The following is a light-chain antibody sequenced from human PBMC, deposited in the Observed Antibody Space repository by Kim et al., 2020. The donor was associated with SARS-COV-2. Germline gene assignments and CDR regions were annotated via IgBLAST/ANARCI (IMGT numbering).Light chain of an antibody. V-gene: IGLV6-57*04. CDR2: EDN. CDR1: SGSIASNY. J-gene: IGLJ2*01. Sequence: NFMLTQPHSVSESPGKTVTISCTRSSGSIASNYVQWYQQRPGSAPTTVIYEDNQRPSGVPDRFSGSIDSSSNSASLTISGLKTEDEADSYCQSYDSSNVVFGGGTQLTVL. CDR3: QSYDSSNVV.